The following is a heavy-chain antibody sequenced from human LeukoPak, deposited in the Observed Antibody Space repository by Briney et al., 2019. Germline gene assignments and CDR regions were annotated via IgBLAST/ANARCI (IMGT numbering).Heavy chain of an antibody. D-gene: IGHD2-8*01. CDR3: ARGVRAGRNYYYYMDV. J-gene: IGHJ6*03. CDR1: GFTFSGYS. V-gene: IGHV3-21*01. Sequence: GGSLRLSCAASGFTFSGYSMNWVRQAPGKGLEWLSSISSGSTNIYYADSAKGRFTISRDNAKNSLYLQMNSLRAEDTAVYYCARGVRAGRNYYYYMDVWGKGTTVTVSS. CDR2: ISSGSTNI.